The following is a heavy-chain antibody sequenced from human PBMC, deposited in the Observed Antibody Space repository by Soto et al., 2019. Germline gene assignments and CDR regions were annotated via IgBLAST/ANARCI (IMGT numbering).Heavy chain of an antibody. CDR2: ISAYNGNT. J-gene: IGHJ6*02. D-gene: IGHD6-6*01. CDR1: GYTFTSYV. CDR3: ASGHLEYSSSPSSYYYYGMDV. Sequence: ASVKVSCKASGYTFTSYVISWVRQAPGQGLEWMGWISAYNGNTNYAQKLQGRVTMTTDTSTSTAYMELRSLRSDDTAVYYCASGHLEYSSSPSSYYYYGMDVWG. V-gene: IGHV1-18*01.